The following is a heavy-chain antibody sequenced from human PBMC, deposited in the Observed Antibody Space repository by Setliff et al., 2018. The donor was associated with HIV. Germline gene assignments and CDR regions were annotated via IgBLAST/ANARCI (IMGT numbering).Heavy chain of an antibody. D-gene: IGHD1-1*01. CDR1: GFTFGRHW. J-gene: IGHJ4*02. Sequence: GGSLRLSCAASGFTFGRHWMSWVRQAPGKGLEWVANIKQDESERFYVDPVRGRFTISRDNAKSSLFLQMSSLRPEDTAVYYCASARIPTGGTSTSLDYWGQGALVTVSS. V-gene: IGHV3-7*03. CDR3: ASARIPTGGTSTSLDY. CDR2: IKQDESER.